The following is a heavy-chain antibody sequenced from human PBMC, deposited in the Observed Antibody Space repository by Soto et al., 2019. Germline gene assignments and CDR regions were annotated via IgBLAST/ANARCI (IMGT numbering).Heavy chain of an antibody. J-gene: IGHJ4*02. Sequence: QLVESGGGLVQPGGSLRLSCEASGFTFSVYWMSWVRQAPGKGLEWVADIKHDGSVQYYVDSVKGRLTISRDNAKKQLYLQMNGLRAEDTALYYCARAPYSNAWYRFDLWGQGTLVTVSS. CDR1: GFTFSVYW. CDR2: IKHDGSVQ. V-gene: IGHV3-7*03. CDR3: ARAPYSNAWYRFDL. D-gene: IGHD4-4*01.